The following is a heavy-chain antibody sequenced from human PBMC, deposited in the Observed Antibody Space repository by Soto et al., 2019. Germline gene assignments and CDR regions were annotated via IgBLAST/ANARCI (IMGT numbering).Heavy chain of an antibody. CDR1: GFTFSNYW. D-gene: IGHD2-15*01. Sequence: EVQLVESGGGLVQPGGSLRLSCAASGFTFSNYWMYWVRQAPGKGLVWVSRINSDGSVSSYADSVKGRLTISRDNVKNALYLQMNSLRAEDTAVYYCARGDCVGGPCYSLAGSFYYYMDVWGKGTTVPVS. CDR3: ARGDCVGGPCYSLAGSFYYYMDV. V-gene: IGHV3-74*01. CDR2: INSDGSVS. J-gene: IGHJ6*03.